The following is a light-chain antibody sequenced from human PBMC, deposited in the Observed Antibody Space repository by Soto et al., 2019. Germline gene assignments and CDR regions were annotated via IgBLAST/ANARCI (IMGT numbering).Light chain of an antibody. CDR2: DVS. Sequence: QSALTQPASVSGSPGQSITISCTGTSSDVGGYNYVSWYQQHPGKAPKLMIYDVSNRPSGVSNRFSGSKSGNTASLTISGLQAEDEADYYCSSYTSSSTPIVFGSGTKLTAL. V-gene: IGLV2-14*01. CDR3: SSYTSSSTPIV. CDR1: SSDVGGYNY. J-gene: IGLJ1*01.